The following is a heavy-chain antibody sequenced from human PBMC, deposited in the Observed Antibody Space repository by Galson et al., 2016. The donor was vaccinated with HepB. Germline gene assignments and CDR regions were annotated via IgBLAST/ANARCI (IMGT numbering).Heavy chain of an antibody. D-gene: IGHD3-22*01. CDR2: ITRSSTHI. CDR1: GFTFSNSN. Sequence: SLRLSCAASGFTFSNSNMNWVRQAPGKGLEWVSSITRSSTHIYYTASVEGRFTISRDDAKDSLYLQMNSLRAEDTAVYYCARDGDSSDYYLSWYFDLWGRGTLVTVSS. J-gene: IGHJ2*01. V-gene: IGHV3-21*01. CDR3: ARDGDSSDYYLSWYFDL.